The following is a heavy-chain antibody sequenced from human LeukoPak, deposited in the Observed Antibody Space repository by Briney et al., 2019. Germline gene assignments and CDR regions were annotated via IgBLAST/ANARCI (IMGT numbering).Heavy chain of an antibody. V-gene: IGHV3-21*01. CDR3: ARDTDFWSGYFDY. Sequence: GGSLRLSCAASGFTFSSYSMNWVRQAPGKGLEWVSSISSSSSYIYYADSVKGRFTISRDNAKNSLYLQMNSLRAEDTAVYYCARDTDFWSGYFDYWGQGTLATVSS. D-gene: IGHD3-3*01. CDR2: ISSSSSYI. CDR1: GFTFSSYS. J-gene: IGHJ4*02.